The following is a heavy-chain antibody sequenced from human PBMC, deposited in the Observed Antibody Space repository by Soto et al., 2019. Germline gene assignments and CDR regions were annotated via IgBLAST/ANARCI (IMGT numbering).Heavy chain of an antibody. CDR2: IDADYADT. CDR1: GYTLTNVC. V-gene: IGHV1-24*01. D-gene: IGHD2-8*01. Sequence: ASVKVPCKASGYTLTNVCMHWVPQAPGKGLEWMGGIDADYADTIYLQKLHGRLTMTEXTXXDXXYTXLRSLRSEDTAVYYCGTGRRDNGVHRHWG. CDR3: GTGRRDNGVHRH. J-gene: IGHJ1*01.